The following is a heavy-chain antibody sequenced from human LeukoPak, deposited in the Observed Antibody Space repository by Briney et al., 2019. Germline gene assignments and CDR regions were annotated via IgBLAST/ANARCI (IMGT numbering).Heavy chain of an antibody. CDR2: IKPNSGNT. CDR1: GYTFTSYG. D-gene: IGHD4-11*01. V-gene: IGHV1-8*03. CDR3: ARGASNYYYFDF. Sequence: ASVKVSCKASGYTFTSYGINWVRQATGHALEWMGWIKPNSGNTGYAQKFQGRVTITRNTSISTAYMELSSLRSEDTAVYYCARGASNYYYFDFWGQGTLVTVSS. J-gene: IGHJ4*02.